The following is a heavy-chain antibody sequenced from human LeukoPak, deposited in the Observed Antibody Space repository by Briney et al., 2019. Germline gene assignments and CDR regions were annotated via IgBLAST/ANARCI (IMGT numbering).Heavy chain of an antibody. Sequence: GGSLRLSCAVSGFTFSSYWMTWVRQAPGKGLEWVANIKQDGSQKYYVDSVKGRFTISRDNAKNSLYLQMNSLRAEDTAVCYCARDPNLYYYDSSGYCYFDYWGQGTLVTVSS. V-gene: IGHV3-7*01. J-gene: IGHJ4*02. D-gene: IGHD3-22*01. CDR3: ARDPNLYYYDSSGYCYFDY. CDR2: IKQDGSQK. CDR1: GFTFSSYW.